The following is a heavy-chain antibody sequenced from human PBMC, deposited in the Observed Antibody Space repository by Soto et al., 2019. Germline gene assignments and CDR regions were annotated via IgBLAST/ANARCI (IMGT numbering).Heavy chain of an antibody. J-gene: IGHJ4*02. D-gene: IGHD6-6*01. CDR2: MNPNSGNT. Sequence: ASLKVSCKASGYTFTSYDINWVRQATGQGLEWMGWMNPNSGNTGYAQKFQGRVTMTRNTSISTAYMELSSLRSEDTAVYYCARGLGYSSSSDLLHWGQGTLVTVSS. CDR3: ARGLGYSSSSDLLH. CDR1: GYTFTSYD. V-gene: IGHV1-8*01.